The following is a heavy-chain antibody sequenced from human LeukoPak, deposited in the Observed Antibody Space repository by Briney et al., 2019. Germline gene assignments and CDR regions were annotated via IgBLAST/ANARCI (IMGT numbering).Heavy chain of an antibody. CDR3: ATIAPAGISTIY. J-gene: IGHJ4*02. CDR1: GFTFSDYY. V-gene: IGHV3-66*01. D-gene: IGHD6-13*01. CDR2: IYSGGDT. Sequence: PGGSLRLSCAASGFTFSDYYMSWVRQAPGKALEWVSVIYSGGDTDYAGSVQGRFTISRDNVQNIVFLEMNSLRVEDTAVYYCATIAPAGISTIYWGQGALVTVSS.